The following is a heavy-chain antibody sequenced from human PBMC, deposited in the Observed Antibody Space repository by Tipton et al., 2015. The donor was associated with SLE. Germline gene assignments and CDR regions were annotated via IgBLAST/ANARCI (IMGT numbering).Heavy chain of an antibody. D-gene: IGHD3-16*01. V-gene: IGHV3-30*02. CDR3: AGGTGAYFDH. Sequence: SLRLSCAASGFTYSGYAMHWVRQAPGKGLEWVAFIRADGSNKDYADSVKGRFTISRDNSKSTLYLQMNRLRVEDTAVYYCAGGTGAYFDHWGQGTLVTVSS. J-gene: IGHJ4*02. CDR1: GFTYSGYA. CDR2: IRADGSNK.